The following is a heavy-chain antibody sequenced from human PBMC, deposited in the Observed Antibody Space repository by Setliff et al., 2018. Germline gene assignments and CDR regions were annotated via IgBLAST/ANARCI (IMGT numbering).Heavy chain of an antibody. CDR2: ISTYTGNT. J-gene: IGHJ4*02. CDR1: GYSFTSHY. Sequence: ASVKVSCKTSGYSFTSHYMHWVRQAPGQGLEWMGWISTYTGNTNYAQKLQGRVTMTTDTSTSTAYLELRSLTSDDTAVYYCSRLVRYCTRTTCQRASGAELWGQGSQVTVSS. CDR3: SRLVRYCTRTTCQRASGAEL. D-gene: IGHD2-2*01. V-gene: IGHV1-18*04.